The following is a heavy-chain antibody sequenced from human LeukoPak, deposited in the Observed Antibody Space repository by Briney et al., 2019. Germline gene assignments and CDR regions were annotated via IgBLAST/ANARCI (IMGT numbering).Heavy chain of an antibody. CDR1: GFTFSNYV. J-gene: IGHJ3*02. CDR2: ISGSGSFA. Sequence: GGSLRLSCAASGFTFSNYVMSWVRQAPGKGLEWVSVISGSGSFAYYADSVKGRFTISRDNSKYTMYLQMNGLRAEDTAVYYCARCYSNNWSDAFDIWGQGTMVTVSS. CDR3: ARCYSNNWSDAFDI. V-gene: IGHV3-23*01. D-gene: IGHD6-13*01.